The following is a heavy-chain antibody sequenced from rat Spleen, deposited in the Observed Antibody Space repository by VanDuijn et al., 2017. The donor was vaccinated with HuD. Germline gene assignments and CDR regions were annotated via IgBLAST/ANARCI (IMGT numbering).Heavy chain of an antibody. CDR2: ISTSGGST. Sequence: EVQLVESGGGLVQPGRSLKLSCAASGFTFSNYDMAWVRQAPTKGLEWVASISTSGGSTYYRDSVKGRFTVSRDNAKSTLYLQMDSLRSEDTATYYCARGYLRYYSSYIYEGYFDYWGQGVMVTVSS. D-gene: IGHD1-2*01. CDR1: GFTFSNYD. CDR3: ARGYLRYYSSYIYEGYFDY. J-gene: IGHJ2*01. V-gene: IGHV5-25*01.